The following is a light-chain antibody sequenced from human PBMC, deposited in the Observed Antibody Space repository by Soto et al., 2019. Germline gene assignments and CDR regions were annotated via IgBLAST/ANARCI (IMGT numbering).Light chain of an antibody. CDR2: DAS. CDR1: QTIRNY. J-gene: IGKJ1*01. Sequence: DIQMTQSPSTLSAFLGDRVTITCRASQTIRNYLAWYQQKPGKAPDLLIYDASSLENEVPSRFSGSGFGTEFTLTISSLQPDDSATYYCQQYGLQGTFGQGTKVDTK. V-gene: IGKV1-5*01. CDR3: QQYGLQGT.